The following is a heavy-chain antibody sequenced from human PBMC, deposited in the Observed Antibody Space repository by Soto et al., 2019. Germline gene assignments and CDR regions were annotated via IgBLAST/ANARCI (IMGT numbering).Heavy chain of an antibody. D-gene: IGHD6-13*01. CDR1: GGSISSGGYY. V-gene: IGHV4-31*03. CDR2: IYYSGST. Sequence: RSLTCTVSGGSISSGGYYWSWIRQHPGKGLEWIGYIYYSGSTYYNPSLKSRVTISVDTSKNQFSLKLSSVTAAATAVYYCARDRGGIAAAGVYYYYGMDVWGQGTTVTVSS. J-gene: IGHJ6*02. CDR3: ARDRGGIAAAGVYYYYGMDV.